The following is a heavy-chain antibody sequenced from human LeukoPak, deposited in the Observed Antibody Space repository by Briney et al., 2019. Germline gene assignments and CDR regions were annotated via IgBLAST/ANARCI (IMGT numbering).Heavy chain of an antibody. CDR2: FYHGGST. CDR3: ARDPYYGSDGWSGMDV. D-gene: IGHD3-10*01. CDR1: DGSITGGGYS. Sequence: PSETLSLTCTVSDGSITGGGYSWSWIRQAPGKGLEWIGYFYHGGSTSYNPSLRSRVTISVDRSKNQFSLKLTSVTAADTAVYYCARDPYYGSDGWSGMDVWGQGTTVTVSS. V-gene: IGHV4-30-2*01. J-gene: IGHJ6*02.